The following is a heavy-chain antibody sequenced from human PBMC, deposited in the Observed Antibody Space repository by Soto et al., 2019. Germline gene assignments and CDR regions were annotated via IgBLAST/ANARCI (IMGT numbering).Heavy chain of an antibody. V-gene: IGHV1-18*01. D-gene: IGHD3-3*01. J-gene: IGHJ6*03. Sequence: ASVKVSCKASGYTFTSYGISWVRQAPGQGLEWMGWISAYNGNTNYAQKLQGRVTMTTDTSTSTAYMELRSLRSDDTAVYYCASEGAFNWSGYPPSDDYYYMDVWGKGTTVTVSS. CDR2: ISAYNGNT. CDR1: GYTFTSYG. CDR3: ASEGAFNWSGYPPSDDYYYMDV.